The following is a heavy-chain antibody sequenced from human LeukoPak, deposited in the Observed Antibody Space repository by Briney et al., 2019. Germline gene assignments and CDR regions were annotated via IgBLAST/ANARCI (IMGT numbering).Heavy chain of an antibody. CDR1: GGSISSYY. Sequence: SETLSLTCTVSGGSISSYYWSWIRQPPGKGLEWIGYIYYSGSTYYNPSLKSRVTISIDTSKNQFSLRLSAVTAADTAVYYCGRITGTADYWGQGTLVTVSS. CDR2: IYYSGST. D-gene: IGHD1-7*01. J-gene: IGHJ4*02. V-gene: IGHV4-59*12. CDR3: GRITGTADY.